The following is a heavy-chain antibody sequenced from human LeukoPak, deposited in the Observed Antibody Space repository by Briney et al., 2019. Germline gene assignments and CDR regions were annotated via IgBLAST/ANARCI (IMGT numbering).Heavy chain of an antibody. CDR1: GYTFTNYY. J-gene: IGHJ5*02. CDR3: ARDGADTADEWSWFDP. V-gene: IGHV1-46*01. Sequence: GASVKVSCKASGYTFTNYYILWVRQAPGQGLEWMGIINPSGGTTTYAQKFQGRVTMTRNMSTSTVYMDLSSLRSEDTAVYYCARDGADTADEWSWFDPWGQGTLVTVSS. CDR2: INPSGGTT. D-gene: IGHD5-18*01.